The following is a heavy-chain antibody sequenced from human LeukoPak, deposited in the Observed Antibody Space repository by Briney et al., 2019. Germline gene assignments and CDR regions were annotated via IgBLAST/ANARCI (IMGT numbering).Heavy chain of an antibody. CDR2: ISSSSSYI. D-gene: IGHD5-24*01. J-gene: IGHJ4*02. CDR3: ARDLVWEMATIRGSIDY. CDR1: GFTFSSYS. Sequence: GGSLRLSCAASGFTFSSYSMNWVRQAPGKGLEWASSISSSSSYIYYADSVKGRFTISRDNAKNSLYLQMNSLRAEDTAVYYCARDLVWEMATIRGSIDYWGQGTLVTVSS. V-gene: IGHV3-21*01.